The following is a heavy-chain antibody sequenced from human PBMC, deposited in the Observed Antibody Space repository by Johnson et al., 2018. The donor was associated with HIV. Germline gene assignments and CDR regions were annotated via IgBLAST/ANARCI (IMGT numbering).Heavy chain of an antibody. CDR3: ANGRLAAHDAFDI. V-gene: IGHV3-53*01. D-gene: IGHD1-26*01. Sequence: VQLVESGGGLIQPGGSLRLSCAASGFTVSSNYMSWVRQAPGKGLEWVSVIYSGGSTYYADSVKGRLTISRDNAKNTLYLQMNSLRAEDTAVDYWANGRLAAHDAFDIWGQGTMVTVSS. CDR2: IYSGGST. J-gene: IGHJ3*02. CDR1: GFTVSSNY.